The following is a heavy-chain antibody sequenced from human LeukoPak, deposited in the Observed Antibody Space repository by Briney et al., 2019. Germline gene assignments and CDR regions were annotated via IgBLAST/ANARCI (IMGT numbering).Heavy chain of an antibody. CDR2: ISSNGGST. Sequence: GGSLRLSCSASGFTFSSYAMHWVRQAPGKGLEYVSAISSNGGSTYYADSVKGRFTISRDNSKNTLYLQMNSLRAEDTAVYYCARAAAAATGGGTHYYYGMDVWGQGTTVTVSS. CDR1: GFTFSSYA. CDR3: ARAAAAATGGGTHYYYGMDV. J-gene: IGHJ6*02. D-gene: IGHD6-13*01. V-gene: IGHV3-64*04.